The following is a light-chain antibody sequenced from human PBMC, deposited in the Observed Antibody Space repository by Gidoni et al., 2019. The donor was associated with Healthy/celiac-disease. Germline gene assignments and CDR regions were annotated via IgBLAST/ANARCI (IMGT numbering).Light chain of an antibody. J-gene: IGKJ5*01. CDR2: AAA. Sequence: IQITQSPSSLSASVVDRVTITSRASQSISSYLNWYQQKPGKAPKLLIYAAASLQSGVPSRFSGSGSGTDVTLTISSLQQEEFATYYCQQSYSTPVTFGQXTRLEIK. CDR1: QSISSY. V-gene: IGKV1-39*01. CDR3: QQSYSTPVT.